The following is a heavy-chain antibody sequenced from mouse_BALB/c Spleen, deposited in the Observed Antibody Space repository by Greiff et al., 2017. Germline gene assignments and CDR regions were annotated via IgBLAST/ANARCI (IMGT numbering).Heavy chain of an antibody. J-gene: IGHJ3*01. D-gene: IGHD1-1*02. CDR2: ISTYYGDA. CDR1: GYTFTDYA. CDR3: AIWSIAY. Sequence: QVQLQQSGAELVRPGVSVKISCKGSGYTFTDYAMHWVKQSHAKSLEWIGVISTYYGDASYNQKFKGKATMTVDKSSSTAYMELARLTSEDSAIYYCAIWSIAYWGQGTLVTVSA. V-gene: IGHV1S137*01.